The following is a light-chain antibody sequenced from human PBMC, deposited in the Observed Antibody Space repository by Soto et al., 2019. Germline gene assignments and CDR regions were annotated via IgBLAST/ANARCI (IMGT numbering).Light chain of an antibody. Sequence: QSALTQPASVSGSPGQSITISCTGTSSDVGGYNYVSWYQQHPGKAPKLIIYEVSNRPSGVSNRFSGSKSGNTASLTVSGLQAEDEADYYCSSYAGINNLGVFGTGTKVTVL. CDR1: SSDVGGYNY. CDR3: SSYAGINNLGV. V-gene: IGLV2-14*01. J-gene: IGLJ1*01. CDR2: EVS.